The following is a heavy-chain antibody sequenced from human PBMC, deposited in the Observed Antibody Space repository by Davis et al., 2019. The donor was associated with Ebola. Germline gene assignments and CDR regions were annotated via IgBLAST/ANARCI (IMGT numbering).Heavy chain of an antibody. J-gene: IGHJ6*02. D-gene: IGHD6-19*01. Sequence: GESLKISCKGSGYRFTSYWISWVRQMPGKGLEWMGRIDPSDSYTNYSPSFQGHVTISADKSISTAYLQWSSLKASDTAMYYCARHAEQWLVPGGMDVWGQGTTVTVSS. CDR1: GYRFTSYW. CDR3: ARHAEQWLVPGGMDV. V-gene: IGHV5-10-1*01. CDR2: IDPSDSYT.